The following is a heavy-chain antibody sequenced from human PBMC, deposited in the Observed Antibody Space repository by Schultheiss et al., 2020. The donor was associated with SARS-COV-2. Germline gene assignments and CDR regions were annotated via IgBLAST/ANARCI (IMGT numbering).Heavy chain of an antibody. CDR2: ISYAESDR. V-gene: IGHV3-30*18. J-gene: IGHJ2*01. CDR3: AKIPAARVVFWYFDL. CDR1: GFNFRIFG. Sequence: GGSLRLSCAASGFNFRIFGMYWVRQAPGMGLEWVASISYAESDRFYGDSVRGRFTISRDNSNNILFLQMNSLRAEDTAVYYCAKIPAARVVFWYFDLWGRGTLVTVSS. D-gene: IGHD6-13*01.